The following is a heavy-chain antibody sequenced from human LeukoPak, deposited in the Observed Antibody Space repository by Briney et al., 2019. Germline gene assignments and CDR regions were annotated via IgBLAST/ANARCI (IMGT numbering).Heavy chain of an antibody. V-gene: IGHV3-30*02. CDR2: IRYDGSNK. D-gene: IGHD1-26*01. J-gene: IGHJ1*01. CDR3: AKDHYYGQYFQH. Sequence: GGSQRLSCAASGFTFSSYGMHWVRQAPGKGLEWAAFIRYDGSNKYYADSVKGRFTISRDNSKNTLYLQMNSLRAEDTAVYYCAKDHYYGQYFQHWGQGTLVTVSS. CDR1: GFTFSSYG.